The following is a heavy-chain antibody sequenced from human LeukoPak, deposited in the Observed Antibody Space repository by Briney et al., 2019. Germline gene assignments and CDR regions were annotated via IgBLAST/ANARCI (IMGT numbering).Heavy chain of an antibody. Sequence: PGGSLRLSCAASGFNFDDYAMHWVRQAPGKGLEWVSLISGDGGSTYYADSVKGRFTISRDNSKNSLYLQMNSLRTEDTALYYCAKRNHGGYCSGGSCYDDWGQGTLVTVSS. CDR2: ISGDGGST. J-gene: IGHJ4*02. D-gene: IGHD2-15*01. CDR1: GFNFDDYA. CDR3: AKRNHGGYCSGGSCYDD. V-gene: IGHV3-43*02.